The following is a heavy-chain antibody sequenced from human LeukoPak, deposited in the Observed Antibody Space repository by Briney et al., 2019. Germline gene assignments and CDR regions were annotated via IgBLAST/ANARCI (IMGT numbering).Heavy chain of an antibody. V-gene: IGHV3-30-3*01. CDR2: ISSDGSNK. J-gene: IGHJ4*02. CDR1: GFTFSSYS. D-gene: IGHD5-18*01. Sequence: GGSLRLSCAASGFTFSSYSMHWVRQAPGKGLEWVAVISSDGSNKYYADSVKGRFTISRDNSKNTLYLQMNSLRAEDTAVYYCARGEGYSYGYWTRALDYWGQGTLVTVSS. CDR3: ARGEGYSYGYWTRALDY.